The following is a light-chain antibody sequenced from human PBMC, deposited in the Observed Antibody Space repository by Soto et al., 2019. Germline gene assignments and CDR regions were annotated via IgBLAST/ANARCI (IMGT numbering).Light chain of an antibody. J-gene: IGKJ1*01. CDR3: LQYSNWPRT. V-gene: IGKV3-15*01. CDR1: QSISSN. CDR2: GAS. Sequence: IVMTQSPATLSVSPGERATLSGRASQSISSNFAWYQQKPGQAPRLLIYGASTRATGIPARFSGSGSGTEFTLTISSLQSEDFAVYYCLQYSNWPRTFGQGTKVDI.